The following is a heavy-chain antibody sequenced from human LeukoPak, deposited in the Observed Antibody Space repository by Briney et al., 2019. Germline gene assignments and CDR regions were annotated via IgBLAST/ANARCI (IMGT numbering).Heavy chain of an antibody. Sequence: TLCLTCTVSGGSISSGGYYWSWIRQHPGKSLEWIGYIYYSGSTTHNPSLKRPVHISVDTSKTQFSLKLSSVTAADTAVYYCARAPTVTSYFDYGGEASLATVSS. CDR1: GGSISSGGYY. V-gene: IGHV4-31*01. D-gene: IGHD4-17*01. CDR2: IYYSGST. CDR3: ARAPTVTSYFDY. J-gene: IGHJ4*02.